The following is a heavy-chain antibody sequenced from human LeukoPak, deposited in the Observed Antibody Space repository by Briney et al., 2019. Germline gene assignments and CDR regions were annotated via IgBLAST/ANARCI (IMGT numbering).Heavy chain of an antibody. J-gene: IGHJ6*03. CDR2: INHSGST. Sequence: SETLSLTCAVYGGSFSGYYWSWIRQPPTKGLEWIGEINHSGSTNYNPSLKSRVTISVDTSKNQFSLKLSSVTAADTAVYYCARRVTIFGVVISTYYYYYMDVWGKGTTVTVSS. CDR1: GGSFSGYY. CDR3: ARRVTIFGVVISTYYYYYMDV. D-gene: IGHD3-3*01. V-gene: IGHV4-34*01.